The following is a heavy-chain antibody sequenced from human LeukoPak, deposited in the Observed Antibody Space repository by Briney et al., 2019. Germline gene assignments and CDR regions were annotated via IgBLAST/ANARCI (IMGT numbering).Heavy chain of an antibody. CDR2: IYHSGST. V-gene: IGHV4-30-2*01. CDR1: GGSISSGGYS. J-gene: IGHJ5*02. D-gene: IGHD6-19*01. CDR3: ARAGRTIAVAGTFRGWFDP. Sequence: SQTLSLTCAVSGGSISSGGYSWSWIRQPPGKGLEWIGYIYHSGSTYYNPSLKSRVTISVDRSKNQFSLELSSVTAADTAVYYCARAGRTIAVAGTFRGWFDPWGQGTLVTVSS.